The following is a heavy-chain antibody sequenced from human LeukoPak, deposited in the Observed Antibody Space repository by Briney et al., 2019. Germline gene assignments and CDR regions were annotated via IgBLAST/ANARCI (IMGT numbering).Heavy chain of an antibody. Sequence: GGSLRLSCSASGFTFSRYSMTWVRQAPGKGLEWVSLIYSGGTTYYADSVKGRFTISRDNSKNTLYLQMNSLRAEDTAVYYCARRAGGYSHPYDYWGQGILVTVSS. CDR2: IYSGGTT. CDR3: ARRAGGYSHPYDY. D-gene: IGHD4-23*01. V-gene: IGHV3-53*01. CDR1: GFTFSRYS. J-gene: IGHJ4*02.